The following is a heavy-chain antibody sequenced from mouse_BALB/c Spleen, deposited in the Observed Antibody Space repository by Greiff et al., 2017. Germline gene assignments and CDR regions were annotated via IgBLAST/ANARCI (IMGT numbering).Heavy chain of an antibody. D-gene: IGHD2-4*01. V-gene: IGHV1-54*01. CDR3: ARSPIYYDYDGDYFDY. J-gene: IGHJ2*01. CDR2: INPGSGGT. CDR1: GYAFTNYL. Sequence: VKLMESGAELVRPGTSVKVSCKASGYAFTNYLIEWVKQRPGQGLEWIGVINPGSGGTNYNEKFKGKATLTADKSSSTAYMQLSSLTSDDSAVYFCARSPIYYDYDGDYFDYWGQGTTLTVSS.